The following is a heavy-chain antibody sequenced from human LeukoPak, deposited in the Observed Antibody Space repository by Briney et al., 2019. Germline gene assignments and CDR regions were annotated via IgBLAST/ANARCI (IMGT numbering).Heavy chain of an antibody. CDR1: GGSFSGYY. Sequence: PSETLSLTCAVYGGSFSGYYWSWIRQPPGKGLEWIGEINHSGSTNYNPSLKSRVTISVDTPKNQFSLKPSSVTAADTAVYYCARPYCGGDCWGQGTLVTVSS. D-gene: IGHD2-21*01. J-gene: IGHJ4*02. CDR3: ARPYCGGDC. V-gene: IGHV4-34*01. CDR2: INHSGST.